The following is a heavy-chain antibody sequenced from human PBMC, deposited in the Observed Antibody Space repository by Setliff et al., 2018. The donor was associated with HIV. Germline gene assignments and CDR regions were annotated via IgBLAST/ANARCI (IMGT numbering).Heavy chain of an antibody. Sequence: PSETLSLTCTVSGDSTTSSSSYWGWIRQPPGKGLEWIGNIYYSGSTYYNPSFKSRVTISPDTSKNQFSLKLSSVTAADTAVYYCARGLWFGGSYWFDPWGQGTLVTVPQ. CDR2: IYYSGST. CDR1: GDSTTSSSSY. V-gene: IGHV4-39*07. J-gene: IGHJ5*02. CDR3: ARGLWFGGSYWFDP. D-gene: IGHD3-10*01.